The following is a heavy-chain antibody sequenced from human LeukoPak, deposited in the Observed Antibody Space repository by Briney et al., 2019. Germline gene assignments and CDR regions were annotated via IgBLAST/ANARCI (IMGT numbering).Heavy chain of an antibody. CDR3: ARLLLADNYYYYYMDD. D-gene: IGHD3-9*01. CDR1: GGSISGNY. CDR2: IYYSGST. Sequence: SETLSLTCTVSGGSISGNYWSWIRQAPGKGLDWIGYIYYSGSTNYNPSLKSRVTISVDTSKNQFSLKLSSVTAADTAVYYCARLLLADNYYYYYMDDWGKGTTVTVSS. J-gene: IGHJ6*03. V-gene: IGHV4-59*01.